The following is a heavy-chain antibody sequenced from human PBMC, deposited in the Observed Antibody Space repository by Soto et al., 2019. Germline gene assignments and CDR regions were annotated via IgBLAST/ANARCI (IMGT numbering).Heavy chain of an antibody. V-gene: IGHV4-31*03. J-gene: IGHJ4*02. D-gene: IGHD2-2*02. Sequence: SETLSLTCSVSGASISSVGYYWTWIRHHPGEGLEWIGYIYHSGSTYYNPSLKSRLTISVDTSRNQFSLRLSSVSAADTAVYYCGSFSDRITPATIVDWGQGTLVTVSS. CDR3: GSFSDRITPATIVD. CDR1: GASISSVGYY. CDR2: IYHSGST.